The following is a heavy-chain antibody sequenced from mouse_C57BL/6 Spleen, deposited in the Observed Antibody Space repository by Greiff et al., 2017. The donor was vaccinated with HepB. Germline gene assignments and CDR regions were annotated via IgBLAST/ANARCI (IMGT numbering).Heavy chain of an antibody. V-gene: IGHV5-6*01. D-gene: IGHD1-1*01. J-gene: IGHJ1*03. CDR3: ARQGTTGGYFDV. CDR1: GFTFSSYG. Sequence: EVNVVESGGDLVKPGGSLKLSCAASGFTFSSYGMSWVRQTPDKRLEWVATISSGGSYTYYPDSVKGRFTISRDNAKNTLYLQMSSLKSEDTAMYYCARQGTTGGYFDVWGTGTTVTVSS. CDR2: ISSGGSYT.